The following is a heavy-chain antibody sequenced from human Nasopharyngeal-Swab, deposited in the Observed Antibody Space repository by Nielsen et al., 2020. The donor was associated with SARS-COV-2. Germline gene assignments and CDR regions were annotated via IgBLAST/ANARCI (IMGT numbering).Heavy chain of an antibody. Sequence: GESLKISCAASGFTFSDSAIHWVRQASGEGLEWVARIRSKGNNYATAYSASVKGRFLIFRDDPTNTAYLQMNSLKTEDTAMYYCTRCGGGCYSGRDYWGQGTLVTVSS. V-gene: IGHV3-73*01. CDR2: IRSKGNNYAT. CDR3: TRCGGGCYSGRDY. CDR1: GFTFSDSA. J-gene: IGHJ4*02. D-gene: IGHD2-15*01.